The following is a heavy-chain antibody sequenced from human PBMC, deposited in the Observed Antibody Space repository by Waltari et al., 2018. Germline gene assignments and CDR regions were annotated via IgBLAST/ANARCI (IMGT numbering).Heavy chain of an antibody. V-gene: IGHV3-23*04. D-gene: IGHD6-6*01. CDR1: GFTFSSYA. J-gene: IGHJ6*03. CDR2: RRGRGVGT. CDR3: AKDRGSSIYYYYMDV. Sequence: EVQLVESGGGLVQPGGSLRLSCAASGFTFSSYAMSWVRQAPGKGLEWVSPRRGRGVGTYYADSVKGRFTISRDNSKNTLYLQMNSLRAEDTAVYYCAKDRGSSIYYYYMDVWGKGTTVTVSS.